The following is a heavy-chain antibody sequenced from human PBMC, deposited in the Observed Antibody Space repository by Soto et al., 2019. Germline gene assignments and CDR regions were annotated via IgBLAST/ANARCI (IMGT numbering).Heavy chain of an antibody. V-gene: IGHV4-39*01. CDR1: GGSISRSSYY. CDR2: IYYSGST. Sequence: SETLSLTCTVSGGSISRSSYYWGWIRQPPGKGLEWIGSIYYSGSTYYNPSLKSRVTISVDTSKNQFSLKLSSVTAADTAVYYCARHGGDIVLIVSSDGEYGMDVWGQGTTVT. D-gene: IGHD2-8*01. CDR3: ARHGGDIVLIVSSDGEYGMDV. J-gene: IGHJ6*02.